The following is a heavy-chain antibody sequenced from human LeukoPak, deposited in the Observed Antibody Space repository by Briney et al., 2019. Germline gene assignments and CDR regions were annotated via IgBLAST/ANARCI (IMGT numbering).Heavy chain of an antibody. V-gene: IGHV4-4*02. CDR2: IYHIGST. J-gene: IGHJ4*02. D-gene: IGHD6-19*01. CDR1: GGSITSSNW. CDR3: ASIAVTGTYVDY. Sequence: SGTLSLTCAVSGGSITSSNWWTWVRQPPGKGLEWIGEIYHIGSTNYSPSLKSRLTILVDKSKNQFSLRLSSVTAADTAVYYCASIAVTGTYVDYWGQGTLVTVSS.